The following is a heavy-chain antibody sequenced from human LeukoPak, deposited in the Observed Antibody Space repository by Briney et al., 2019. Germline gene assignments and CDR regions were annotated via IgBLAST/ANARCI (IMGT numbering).Heavy chain of an antibody. CDR3: AKVVVAATTGDGDY. D-gene: IGHD2-15*01. CDR2: IWYDGSNK. Sequence: PGRSLRLSCAASGFTFSSYGMHWVRQAPGKGLEWVAVIWYDGSNKYYADSVKGRFTISRDNSKNTLYLQMNSLRAEDTAVYYCAKVVVAATTGDGDYWGQGTLVTVSS. J-gene: IGHJ4*02. V-gene: IGHV3-33*06. CDR1: GFTFSSYG.